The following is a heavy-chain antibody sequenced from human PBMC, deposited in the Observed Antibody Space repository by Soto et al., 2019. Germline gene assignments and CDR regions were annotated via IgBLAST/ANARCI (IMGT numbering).Heavy chain of an antibody. J-gene: IGHJ4*02. Sequence: GGSLRLSCAASGFTFSSYAMSWVRQAPGKGLEWVSAISGSGGSTYYADSVKGRFTISRDNSKNTLYLQMNSLRAEDTAVYYCATRPLRFLEWLWDCWGQGTLVTVSS. V-gene: IGHV3-23*01. CDR2: ISGSGGST. CDR3: ATRPLRFLEWLWDC. D-gene: IGHD3-3*01. CDR1: GFTFSSYA.